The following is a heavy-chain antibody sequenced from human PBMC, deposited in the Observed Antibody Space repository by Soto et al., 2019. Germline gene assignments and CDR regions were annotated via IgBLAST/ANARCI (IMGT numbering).Heavy chain of an antibody. CDR1: GYTFTSYG. D-gene: IGHD6-13*01. Sequence: ASVKVSCKASGYTFTSYGISWVRQAPGQGLEWMGWIIPIFGTANYAQKFQGRVTITADESTSTAYMELSSLRSEDTAVYYCARDSAQQLVNSLGSWGQGTLVTVSS. J-gene: IGHJ5*02. V-gene: IGHV1-69*13. CDR3: ARDSAQQLVNSLGS. CDR2: IIPIFGTA.